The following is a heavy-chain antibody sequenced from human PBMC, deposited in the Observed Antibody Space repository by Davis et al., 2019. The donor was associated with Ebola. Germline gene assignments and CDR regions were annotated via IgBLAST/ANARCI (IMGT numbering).Heavy chain of an antibody. V-gene: IGHV3-23*01. CDR3: AKNQGHPVYSYHMDV. CDR1: GFTFSNYA. D-gene: IGHD3-10*01. Sequence: GESLKISCAASGFTFSNYAVSWVCQAPGKGLEWVSSIFGNGFGAYYADSVKGRFTISRDNSKNTLFLQMNSLRAEDTALYYCAKNQGHPVYSYHMDVWGTGTAVTVS. CDR2: IFGNGFGA. J-gene: IGHJ6*03.